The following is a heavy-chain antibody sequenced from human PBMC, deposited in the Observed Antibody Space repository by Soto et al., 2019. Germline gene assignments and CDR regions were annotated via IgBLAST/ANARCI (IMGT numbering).Heavy chain of an antibody. Sequence: SETLSLTCTVSGGSISSGGYYWSWIRQHPGKGLEWIGYIYYSGSTYYNPSLKSRVTISVDTSKNQFSLKLSSVTAADTAVYYCARGDEQLINIDYWGQGTLVTVST. CDR3: ARGDEQLINIDY. J-gene: IGHJ4*02. CDR1: GGSISSGGYY. D-gene: IGHD6-6*01. V-gene: IGHV4-31*02. CDR2: IYYSGST.